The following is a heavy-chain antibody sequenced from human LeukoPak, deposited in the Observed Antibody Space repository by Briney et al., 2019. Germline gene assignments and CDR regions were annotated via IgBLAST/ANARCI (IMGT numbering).Heavy chain of an antibody. Sequence: QAGGSLRLSCAASGFTFSSYGMSWVRQPPGKGLEWVASINTIGRTTYLADSVKGRFTISRDNSKNTLYLQMNSLRAEDTAVYYCARELSPRIGYSYYDYWGQGTLVTVSS. CDR1: GFTFSSYG. V-gene: IGHV3-NL1*01. CDR2: INTIGRTT. CDR3: ARELSPRIGYSYYDY. D-gene: IGHD5-18*01. J-gene: IGHJ4*02.